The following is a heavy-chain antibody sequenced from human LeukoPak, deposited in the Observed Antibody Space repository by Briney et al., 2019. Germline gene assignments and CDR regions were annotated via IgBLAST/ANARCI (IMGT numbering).Heavy chain of an antibody. J-gene: IGHJ4*02. CDR3: ARGLNYYGSGSAFDY. V-gene: IGHV3-48*01. Sequence: PGGSLRLSCAASGFTFSDYTMNWVRQAPGKGLEWLSYITRSSSPIYYADSVKGRFTVSRDNAKNSLYLQMNSLRAEDTAVYYCARGLNYYGSGSAFDYWGQGTLVTVSS. CDR2: ITRSSSPI. D-gene: IGHD3-10*01. CDR1: GFTFSDYT.